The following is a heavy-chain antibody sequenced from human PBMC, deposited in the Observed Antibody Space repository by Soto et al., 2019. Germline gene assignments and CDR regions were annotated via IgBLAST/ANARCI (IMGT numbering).Heavy chain of an antibody. V-gene: IGHV3-30-3*01. CDR2: ISYDGSNK. Sequence: QGQLVESGGSVVQPGRSLRLSCAASGFTFSSYAMHWVRQAPGKGLEWVAVISYDGSNKYYADSVKGRFTISRDNSKNTLYLQMNSLRAEDTAVYYCARCGDYSQYWGQGTLVTVSS. CDR1: GFTFSSYA. CDR3: ARCGDYSQY. D-gene: IGHD4-17*01. J-gene: IGHJ4*02.